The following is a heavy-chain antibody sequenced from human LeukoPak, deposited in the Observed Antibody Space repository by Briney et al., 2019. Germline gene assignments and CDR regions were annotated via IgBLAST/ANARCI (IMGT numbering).Heavy chain of an antibody. CDR1: GYTFTSYG. J-gene: IGHJ3*02. D-gene: IGHD3-3*01. CDR2: ISAYNGNT. Sequence: ASVKVSCKASGYTFTSYGISWVRQAPGQGLEWMGWISAYNGNTNYAQKLQGRVTMTTDTSTSTAYMELRSLRSDDTAVYYCARVWGITIFGVVTPDAFDIWGQGTMVTVSS. CDR3: ARVWGITIFGVVTPDAFDI. V-gene: IGHV1-18*01.